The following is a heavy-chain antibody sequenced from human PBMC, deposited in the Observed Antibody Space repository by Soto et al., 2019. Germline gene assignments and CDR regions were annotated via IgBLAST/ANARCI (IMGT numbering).Heavy chain of an antibody. V-gene: IGHV4-59*08. J-gene: IGHJ6*03. CDR1: GGSISSYY. D-gene: IGHD3-3*01. CDR3: ARQGSYDFWSGYYAFTWYMDV. CDR2: IYYSGST. Sequence: SETLSLTCTVSGGSISSYYWSWIRQPPGKGLEWIGYIYYSGSTNYNPSLKSRVTISVDTSKNQFSLKLSSVTAADTAVYYCARQGSYDFWSGYYAFTWYMDVWGKGTTDIVSS.